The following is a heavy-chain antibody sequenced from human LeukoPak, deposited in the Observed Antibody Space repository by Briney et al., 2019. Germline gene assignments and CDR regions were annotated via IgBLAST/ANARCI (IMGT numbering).Heavy chain of an antibody. CDR3: ARGISGYGNDY. D-gene: IGHD3-22*01. V-gene: IGHV3-74*01. Sequence: GGSLRLYCVASGFTFSSYWMHWVRQAPGMGLVWVSRINSDGSSTNYADSVKGQFTISRDNAKNTLYLQMNSLRAEDTAVYYCARGISGYGNDYWGQGTLVTVSS. CDR2: INSDGSST. J-gene: IGHJ4*02. CDR1: GFTFSSYW.